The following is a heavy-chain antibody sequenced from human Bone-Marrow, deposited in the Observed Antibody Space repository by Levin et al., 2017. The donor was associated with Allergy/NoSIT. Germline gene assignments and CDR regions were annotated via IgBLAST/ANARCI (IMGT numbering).Heavy chain of an antibody. V-gene: IGHV4-39*07. Sequence: SETLSLTCSVSGDSISSSSYCWGWIRQPPGKGLEWIGTIFYSGNTYYNPSLKSRVTLSVDTSKNQFSLKLASVTAADTAVYYCAREDASGSFVDYWGQGTLVIVSS. CDR1: GDSISSSSYC. CDR2: IFYSGNT. CDR3: AREDASGSFVDY. D-gene: IGHD3-10*01. J-gene: IGHJ4*02.